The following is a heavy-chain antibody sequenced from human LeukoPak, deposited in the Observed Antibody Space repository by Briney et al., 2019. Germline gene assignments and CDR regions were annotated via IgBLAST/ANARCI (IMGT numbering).Heavy chain of an antibody. CDR1: GGSISSSSYY. D-gene: IGHD3-22*01. CDR2: IYYSGST. J-gene: IGHJ4*02. CDR3: ARHVYDSSGYYFDY. V-gene: IGHV4-39*01. Sequence: SETLSLTCTVSGGSISSSSYYWGWIRQPPGKGLEWIGSIYYSGSTYYNPSLKSRVTIPVDTSKNQFSLKLSSVTAADTAVYYCARHVYDSSGYYFDYWGQGTLVTVSS.